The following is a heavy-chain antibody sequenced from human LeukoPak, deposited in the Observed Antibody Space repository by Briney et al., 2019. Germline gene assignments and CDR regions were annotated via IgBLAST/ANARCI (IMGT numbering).Heavy chain of an antibody. CDR2: INHSGST. D-gene: IGHD6-13*01. CDR1: GFTFVDYG. CDR3: ARGGQGIAAAGLFDY. V-gene: IGHV4-34*01. Sequence: GSLRLSCATSGFTFVDYGLSWVRQPPGKGLEWIGEINHSGSTNYNPSLKSRVTISVDTSKNQFSLKLSSVTAADTAVYYCARGGQGIAAAGLFDYWGQGTLVTVSS. J-gene: IGHJ4*02.